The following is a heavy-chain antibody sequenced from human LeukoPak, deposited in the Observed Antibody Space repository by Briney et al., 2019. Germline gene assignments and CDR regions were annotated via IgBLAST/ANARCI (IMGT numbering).Heavy chain of an antibody. Sequence: GGTLRLSCAASGFTFSSYGMSWVRQAPGKGLEWVANIKQDGSEKYYVDSVKGRFAISRDNAKNSLYLQMNSLRAEDTAVYYCARDQFLVWMTVTPGAFDYWGQGTLVTVSS. CDR2: IKQDGSEK. CDR1: GFTFSSYG. D-gene: IGHD2-21*02. CDR3: ARDQFLVWMTVTPGAFDY. J-gene: IGHJ4*02. V-gene: IGHV3-7*01.